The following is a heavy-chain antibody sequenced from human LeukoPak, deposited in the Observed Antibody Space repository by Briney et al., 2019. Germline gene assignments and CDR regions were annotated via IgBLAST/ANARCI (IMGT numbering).Heavy chain of an antibody. Sequence: GSSVKVSCKASGGTFSSYAISWVRQAPGQGLEWMGGIIPIFGTANYAQKFQGRVTITTDESTSTAYMELSSLRSEDTAVYYCAGAPRYCSSTSCYHYYYYYMDVWGKGTTVTVSS. CDR1: GGTFSSYA. CDR3: AGAPRYCSSTSCYHYYYYYMDV. D-gene: IGHD2-2*01. CDR2: IIPIFGTA. V-gene: IGHV1-69*05. J-gene: IGHJ6*03.